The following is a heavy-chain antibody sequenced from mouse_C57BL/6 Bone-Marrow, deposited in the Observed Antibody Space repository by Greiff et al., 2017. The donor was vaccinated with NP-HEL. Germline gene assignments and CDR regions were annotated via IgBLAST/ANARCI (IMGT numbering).Heavy chain of an antibody. D-gene: IGHD1-1*01. Sequence: QVQLKESGAELVRPGASVTLSCKASGYTFTDYEMHWVKQTPVHGLEWIGAIDPETGGTAYNQKFKGKAILTADKSSSTAYMELRSLTSEDSAVYYCTRARYYWGQGTTLTVSS. CDR2: IDPETGGT. V-gene: IGHV1-15*01. CDR3: TRARYY. CDR1: GYTFTDYE. J-gene: IGHJ2*01.